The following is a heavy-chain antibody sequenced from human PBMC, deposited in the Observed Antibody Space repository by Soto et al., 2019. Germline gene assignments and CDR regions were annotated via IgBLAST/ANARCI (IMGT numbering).Heavy chain of an antibody. CDR3: AKSSSGWYFGYYYYYGMDV. D-gene: IGHD6-19*01. J-gene: IGHJ6*02. V-gene: IGHV3-74*01. CDR1: GVTFSMYW. Sequence: PGGSLRLSCVVSGVTFSMYWMHWVRQVPGQSPFWVSRISDDGTTTNYADSVRGRFTISRDNSKNTLYLQMNSLRAEDTAVYYCAKSSSGWYFGYYYYYGMDVWGQGTTVTVSS. CDR2: ISDDGTTT.